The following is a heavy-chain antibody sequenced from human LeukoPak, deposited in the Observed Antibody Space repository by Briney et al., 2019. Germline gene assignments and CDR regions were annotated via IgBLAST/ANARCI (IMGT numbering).Heavy chain of an antibody. D-gene: IGHD3-10*01. CDR2: INPSGGST. V-gene: IGHV1-46*01. CDR3: ARGARFGESQAYYYYYYMGV. J-gene: IGHJ6*03. CDR1: GYTFTSYY. Sequence: ASVKVSCKASGYTFTSYYMHWVRQAPGQGLEWMGIINPSGGSTSYAQKFQGRVTMTRDTSTSTVYMELSSLRSEDTAVYYCARGARFGESQAYYYYYYMGVWGKGTTVTVSS.